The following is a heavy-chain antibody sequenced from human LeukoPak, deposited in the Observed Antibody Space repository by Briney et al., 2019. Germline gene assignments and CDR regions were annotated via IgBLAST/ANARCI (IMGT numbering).Heavy chain of an antibody. V-gene: IGHV4-34*01. J-gene: IGHJ4*02. CDR1: GGSFSGYY. CDR2: INHSGST. CDR3: ASVAVAYLMYFDY. Sequence: SETLSLTCAVYGGSFSGYYWSWIRQPPGKGLEWIGEINHSGSTNYNPSLKSRVTISVDTSKNQFSLKLSSVTAADTAVYYCASVAVAYLMYFDYWGQGTLVTVSS. D-gene: IGHD6-19*01.